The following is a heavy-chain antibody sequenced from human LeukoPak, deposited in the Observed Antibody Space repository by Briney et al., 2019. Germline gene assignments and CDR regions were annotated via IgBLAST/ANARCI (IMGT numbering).Heavy chain of an antibody. D-gene: IGHD2-2*01. V-gene: IGHV3-21*01. CDR2: ISSSNSYI. J-gene: IGHJ4*02. CDR3: ARDFAAAAH. CDR1: GFTFSSYR. Sequence: GGSLRLSCAASGFTFSSYRMNWVRQAPGKGLEWVSSISSSNSYIYYADSVKGRVTISRDNAKNSLYLQMNSLRAEDTAVYYCARDFAAAAHWGQGTLVTVSS.